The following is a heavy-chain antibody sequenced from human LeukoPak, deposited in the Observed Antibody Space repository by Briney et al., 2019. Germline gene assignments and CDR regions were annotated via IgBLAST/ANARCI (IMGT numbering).Heavy chain of an antibody. CDR3: ARHALGLDV. CDR1: GGSISSYY. CDR2: IYYSGST. V-gene: IGHV4-59*08. J-gene: IGHJ5*02. Sequence: SETLSLTCTVSGGSISSYYWSWIRQPPGKGLEWIGYIYYSGSTNYNPSLKSRATISVDTSKNQFSLKLSSVTAADTALYYCARHALGLDVWGQGTLVTVSS.